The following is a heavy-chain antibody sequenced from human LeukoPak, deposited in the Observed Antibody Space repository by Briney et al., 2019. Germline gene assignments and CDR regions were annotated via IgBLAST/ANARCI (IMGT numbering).Heavy chain of an antibody. CDR2: IKKDGSEK. CDR3: ARHLSGITGYTYGRGIDY. V-gene: IGHV3-7*01. Sequence: GGSLRLSCAASPFTFSSYGMHWVRQAPGKGLEWVANIKKDGSEKYYVDSVKGRFTISRDNAKTSLYLQMNSLRAEDTAVYYCARHLSGITGYTYGRGIDYWGQGTLVTVSS. J-gene: IGHJ4*02. D-gene: IGHD5-18*01. CDR1: PFTFSSYG.